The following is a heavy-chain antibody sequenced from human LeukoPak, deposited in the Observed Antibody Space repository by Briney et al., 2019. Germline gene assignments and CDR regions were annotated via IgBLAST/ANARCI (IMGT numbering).Heavy chain of an antibody. J-gene: IGHJ4*02. D-gene: IGHD3-16*01. CDR1: GFTFSNYW. CDR2: IKHDGTDK. CDR3: ARPRPGWSSVMPYFDY. Sequence: GGPLRLSCAASGFTFSNYWMSWVRQAPGKGLEWVANIKHDGTDKYYVDSVKGRFTISRDNAKNSLFLQMNSLRAEDTAVYYCARPRPGWSSVMPYFDYWGQGTLVTVSS. V-gene: IGHV3-7*01.